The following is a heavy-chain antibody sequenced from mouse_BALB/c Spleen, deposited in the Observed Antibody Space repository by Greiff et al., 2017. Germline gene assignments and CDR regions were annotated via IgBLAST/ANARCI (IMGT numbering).Heavy chain of an antibody. J-gene: IGHJ2*01. D-gene: IGHD1-3*01. CDR2: SRNKANDYTT. V-gene: IGHV7-1*02. CDR1: GFTFSDFY. Sequence: EVKLVESGGGLVQPGGSLRLSCATSGFTFSDFYMEWVRQPPGKRLEWIAASRNKANDYTTEYSASVKGRFIVSRDTSQSILYLQMNALRAEDTAIYYCAREGKGDYFDYWGQGTTLTVSS. CDR3: AREGKGDYFDY.